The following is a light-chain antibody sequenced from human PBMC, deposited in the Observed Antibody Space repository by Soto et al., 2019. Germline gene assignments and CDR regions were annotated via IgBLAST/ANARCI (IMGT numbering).Light chain of an antibody. CDR3: QKYSSVPV. CDR1: QDIRNF. CDR2: AAS. Sequence: DIQMTQSPTSLSASVGDRVTITCRASQDIRNFVAWYQQKPGKGPKLLIYAASTLQSGVPSRFSGSGSGTDFTPTINSLQPEDVATYSCQKYSSVPVFGPGTKVEIK. J-gene: IGKJ3*01. V-gene: IGKV1-27*01.